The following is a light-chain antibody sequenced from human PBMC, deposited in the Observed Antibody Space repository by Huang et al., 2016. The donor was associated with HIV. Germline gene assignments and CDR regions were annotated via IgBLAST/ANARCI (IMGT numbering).Light chain of an antibody. J-gene: IGKJ2*01. CDR3: QQYSTSSYT. Sequence: PGERATLTGGASQSVRNNYLAWYQQKPGLAPRLLIYDAHVRATGIPDRFSGSGSGTDFTLTISRLEPEDFAMYYCQQYSTSSYTFGQGTKVDI. CDR1: QSVRNNY. V-gene: IGKV3D-20*01. CDR2: DAH.